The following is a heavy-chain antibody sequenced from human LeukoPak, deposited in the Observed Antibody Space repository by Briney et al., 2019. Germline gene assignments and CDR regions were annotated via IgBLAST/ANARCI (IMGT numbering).Heavy chain of an antibody. J-gene: IGHJ3*02. V-gene: IGHV3-9*03. D-gene: IGHD5-18*01. Sequence: PGGSLRLSCAASGFTFDDYAMHWVRQAPGQGLEWVSSISWNSGSIGYADSVKGRFTISRDNAKNSLYLQMNSLRPEDMAFYYCAKDMSSTAMERGAFDIWGQGTMVTVSS. CDR3: AKDMSSTAMERGAFDI. CDR1: GFTFDDYA. CDR2: ISWNSGSI.